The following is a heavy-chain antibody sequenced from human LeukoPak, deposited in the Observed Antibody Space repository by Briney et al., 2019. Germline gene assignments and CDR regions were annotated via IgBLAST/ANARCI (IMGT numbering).Heavy chain of an antibody. Sequence: SETLSLTCTVSGGSISSYYWSWIRQPPGKGLEGMGYIYYSGSTNYNPSLKSRVTISVDTSKNQFSLKLSSVTAADTAVYYCARDPGLIVPAAIYDYWGQGTLVTVSS. J-gene: IGHJ4*02. CDR3: ARDPGLIVPAAIYDY. V-gene: IGHV4-59*01. D-gene: IGHD2-2*01. CDR2: IYYSGST. CDR1: GGSISSYY.